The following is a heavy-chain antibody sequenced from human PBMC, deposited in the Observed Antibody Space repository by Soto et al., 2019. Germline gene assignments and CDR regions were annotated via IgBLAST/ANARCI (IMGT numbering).Heavy chain of an antibody. Sequence: GASVKVSCKASGYTFTSYAMHWVRQAPGQRLEWMGWINAGNGNTKYSQKFQGRVTITRDTSASTAYMELSSLRSEDTAVYYCAYSSSWTMGYFDYWGQGTLVTVSS. D-gene: IGHD6-13*01. J-gene: IGHJ4*02. CDR2: INAGNGNT. CDR1: GYTFTSYA. CDR3: AYSSSWTMGYFDY. V-gene: IGHV1-3*01.